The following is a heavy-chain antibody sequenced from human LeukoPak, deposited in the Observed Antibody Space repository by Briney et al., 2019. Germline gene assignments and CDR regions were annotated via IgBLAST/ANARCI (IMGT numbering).Heavy chain of an antibody. D-gene: IGHD2-2*01. CDR3: ARGHYQLS. J-gene: IGHJ5*02. Sequence: GGSLRLSCAASGFTFSSYWMSWVRQAPGKGLEWVASIKEEGSEKHYVDSVKGRFTISRDNAKNSLYLQMNSLRAEDTAVYYCARGHYQLSWGQGILVTVSS. V-gene: IGHV3-7*01. CDR1: GFTFSSYW. CDR2: IKEEGSEK.